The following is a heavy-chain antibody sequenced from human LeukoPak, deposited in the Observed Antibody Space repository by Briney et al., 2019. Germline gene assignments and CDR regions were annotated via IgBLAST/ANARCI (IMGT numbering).Heavy chain of an antibody. V-gene: IGHV1-2*02. Sequence: GASVKVSCKASGYTFTGYYMHWVRQAPGQGPEWMGWINPNSGGTNYAQKFQGRVTMTRDTSISTAYMELSRLRSDDTAVYYCAREEGNWGDAFDIWGQGTMVTVSS. CDR2: INPNSGGT. CDR3: AREEGNWGDAFDI. CDR1: GYTFTGYY. D-gene: IGHD7-27*01. J-gene: IGHJ3*02.